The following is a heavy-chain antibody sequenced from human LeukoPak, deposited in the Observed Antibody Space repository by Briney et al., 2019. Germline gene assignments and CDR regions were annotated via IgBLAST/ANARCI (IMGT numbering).Heavy chain of an antibody. CDR2: MNPNSGNT. CDR3: ATAHSYSSSSFDP. V-gene: IGHV1-8*01. J-gene: IGHJ5*02. CDR1: GYTFTSYD. D-gene: IGHD6-6*01. Sequence: ASVKASCKASGYTFTSYDINWVRQATGQGLEWMGWMNPNSGNTGYAQKFQGRVTMTRNTSISTAYMELSSLRSEDTAVYYCATAHSYSSSSFDPWGQGTLVTVSS.